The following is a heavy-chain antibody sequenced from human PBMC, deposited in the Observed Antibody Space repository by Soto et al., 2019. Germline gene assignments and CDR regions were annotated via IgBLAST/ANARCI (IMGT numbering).Heavy chain of an antibody. CDR2: ISAYNGNT. V-gene: IGHV1-18*01. CDR1: GYTFTSYG. J-gene: IGHJ4*02. CDR3: ARDNYYDYVWGSYRYYYFDY. D-gene: IGHD3-16*02. Sequence: QVQLVQSGAEVKKPGASVKVSCKASGYTFTSYGISWVRQAPGQGLEWMGWISAYNGNTNYAQKLQGRVTMTTDTSTRTAYMELRRLRSDDTAVYYCARDNYYDYVWGSYRYYYFDYWGQGTLVTVSS.